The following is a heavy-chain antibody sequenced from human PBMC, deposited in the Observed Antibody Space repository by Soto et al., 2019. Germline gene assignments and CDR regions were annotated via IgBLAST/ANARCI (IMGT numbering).Heavy chain of an antibody. J-gene: IGHJ4*02. D-gene: IGHD3-16*01. CDR2: ISAYNGNT. V-gene: IGHV1-18*01. CDR1: GYTFKSCR. Sequence: APLKVPRKAYGYTFKSCRTSWVRQAPCQGLEWMGWISAYNGNTNYAQKLQGRVTMTTDTSTSTAYMELRSVTAADTAFYYGARVMGEFSLPGSLDFDFWGQGALGTVSS. CDR3: ARVMGEFSLPGSLDFDF.